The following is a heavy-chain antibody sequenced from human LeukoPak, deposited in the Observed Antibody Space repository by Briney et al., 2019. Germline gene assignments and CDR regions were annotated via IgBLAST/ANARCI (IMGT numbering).Heavy chain of an antibody. D-gene: IGHD1-26*01. Sequence: GGSLSLSCAVSGFTFSSYEMNWVRQAPGGGLEWVSYISGSGSYIYYADPVKGRFTISRDNSKNSLYLQMKSLRAEDTALYYCARRGYHDYSGFDYWGEGTLVSVSS. CDR2: ISGSGSYI. J-gene: IGHJ4*02. CDR1: GFTFSSYE. CDR3: ARRGYHDYSGFDY. V-gene: IGHV3-21*05.